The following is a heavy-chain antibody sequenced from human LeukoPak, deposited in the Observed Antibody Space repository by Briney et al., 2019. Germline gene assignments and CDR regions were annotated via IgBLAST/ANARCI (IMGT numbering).Heavy chain of an antibody. CDR1: GFIFSKAW. CDR2: ITSKKDGETA. J-gene: IGHJ3*02. V-gene: IGHV3-15*01. Sequence: GGSLRLSCVASGFIFSKAWLSWVRHAAGKGLEWVGHITSKKDGETADYGAPMKGRFTISRDDSKNTLYLQMNSLKTEDTAVYYCTTGLASNDAFDIWGQGTMVTVSS. D-gene: IGHD6-6*01. CDR3: TTGLASNDAFDI.